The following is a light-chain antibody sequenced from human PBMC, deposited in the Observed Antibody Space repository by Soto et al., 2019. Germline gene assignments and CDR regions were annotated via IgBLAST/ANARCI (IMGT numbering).Light chain of an antibody. Sequence: EIVLTQSPDTLSLFPGERATLSCRASQSVSNTYLAWYQQKPGQAPRPLISAASTRATGTPDRFRGSGSGTDFTLTISRLEPEDFAIYYCQQYGSSRWTFGQGTKVEIK. CDR3: QQYGSSRWT. V-gene: IGKV3-20*01. J-gene: IGKJ1*01. CDR1: QSVSNTY. CDR2: AAS.